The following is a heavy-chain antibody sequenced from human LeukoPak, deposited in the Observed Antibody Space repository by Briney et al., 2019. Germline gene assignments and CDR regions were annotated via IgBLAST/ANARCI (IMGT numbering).Heavy chain of an antibody. D-gene: IGHD4-11*01. CDR2: IYYSGST. CDR1: GGSISSSGYY. V-gene: IGHV4-30-4*07. CDR3: ARGGATVTPYYFDY. J-gene: IGHJ4*02. Sequence: PSETLSLTCTVSGGSISSSGYYWGWIRQPPGKGLEWIGYIYYSGSTYYNPSLKSRVTISVDMSKNHFSLKLSSVTAADTAVYYCARGGATVTPYYFDYWGQGTLVTVSS.